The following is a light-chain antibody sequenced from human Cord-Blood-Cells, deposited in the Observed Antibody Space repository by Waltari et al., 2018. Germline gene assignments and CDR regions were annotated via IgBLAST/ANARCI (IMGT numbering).Light chain of an antibody. CDR1: QIISSY. CDR3: QQSYSTLSYS. V-gene: IGKV1-39*01. CDR2: AAS. Sequence: DIQMTQSPSSLSASVGDRVTITCRASQIISSYVNWYQQKPVKAPKLLIYAASSLQSGVPSRFSCSGSGTDFTLTISSLQPEDFATYYCQQSYSTLSYSFGQGTKLEIK. J-gene: IGKJ2*03.